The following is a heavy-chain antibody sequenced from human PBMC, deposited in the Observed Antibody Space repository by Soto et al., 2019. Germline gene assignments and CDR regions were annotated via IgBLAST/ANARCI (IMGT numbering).Heavy chain of an antibody. J-gene: IGHJ4*02. CDR3: TGHADVDIYDDSGYPN. V-gene: IGHV3-73*01. CDR1: GFTFSGSS. D-gene: IGHD3-22*01. Sequence: EVQLVESGGGLVQPGGSLKLSCAASGFTFSGSSMHWARQASGKGLEWVGRIKGKRNNYATAYSASRKGRFTISRDDAENTGYLQMNSLKTDDTAGYYFTGHADVDIYDDSGYPNWGQGTLVTVSS. CDR2: IKGKRNNYAT.